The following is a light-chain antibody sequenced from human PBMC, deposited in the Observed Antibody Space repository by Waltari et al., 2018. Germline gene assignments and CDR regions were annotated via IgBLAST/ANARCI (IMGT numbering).Light chain of an antibody. CDR1: SSAVGGYNY. CDR3: SSYTSSSTLV. V-gene: IGLV2-14*03. CDR2: DVS. J-gene: IGLJ2*01. Sequence: QSALTQPAPVSGSPGQSIPISCTGPSSAVGGYNYASSYQQHPGKAPKLMIYDVSNRPSGVSNRFSGSKSGNTASLTISGLQAEDEADYYCSSYTSSSTLVFGGGTKLTVL.